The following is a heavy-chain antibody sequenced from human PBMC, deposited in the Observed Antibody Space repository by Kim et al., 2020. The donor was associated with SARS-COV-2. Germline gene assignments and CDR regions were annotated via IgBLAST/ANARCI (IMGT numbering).Heavy chain of an antibody. Sequence: GGSLRLSCAASGFTFSDYYMSWIRQAPGKGLEWVSYISSSGSTIYYADSVKGRFTISRDNAKNSLYLQMNSLRAEDTAVYYCARDTRGVATRPPDVRGQGTTVTVSS. CDR1: GFTFSDYY. V-gene: IGHV3-11*04. J-gene: IGHJ6*02. CDR3: ARDTRGVATRPPDV. CDR2: ISSSGSTI. D-gene: IGHD5-12*01.